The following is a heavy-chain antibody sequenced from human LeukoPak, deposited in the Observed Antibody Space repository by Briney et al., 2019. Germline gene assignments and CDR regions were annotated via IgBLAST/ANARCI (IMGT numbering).Heavy chain of an antibody. J-gene: IGHJ4*02. CDR1: GGSISSSSYY. CDR2: IYYSGST. Sequence: PSETLSLTCTVSGGSISSSSYYWGWIRQPPGKGLEWIGSIYYSGSTYYNPSLKSRVTISVDTSKNQFSLKLSSVTAADTAMYYCARQDPLTAVARRPIDCWGQGSLVTVSS. D-gene: IGHD4-23*01. V-gene: IGHV4-39*01. CDR3: ARQDPLTAVARRPIDC.